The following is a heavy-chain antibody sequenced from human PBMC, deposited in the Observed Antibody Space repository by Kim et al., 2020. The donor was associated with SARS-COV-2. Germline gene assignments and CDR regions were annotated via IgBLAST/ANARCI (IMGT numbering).Heavy chain of an antibody. CDR3: ARDACSSTSCYQFDP. Sequence: PPHKSRVTMSVGTSKNQFSLMLSSVTAADTAVYYCARDACSSTSCYQFDPWGQGTLVTVSS. J-gene: IGHJ5*02. V-gene: IGHV4-4*07. D-gene: IGHD2-2*01.